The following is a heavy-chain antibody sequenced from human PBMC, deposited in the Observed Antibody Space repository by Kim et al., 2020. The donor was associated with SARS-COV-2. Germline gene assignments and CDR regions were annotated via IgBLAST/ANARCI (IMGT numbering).Heavy chain of an antibody. CDR2: ISGSGGST. J-gene: IGHJ4*02. CDR3: AKDLGYYDILGPFDY. D-gene: IGHD3-9*01. Sequence: GGSLRLSCAASGFTFSSYAMSWVRQAPGKGLEWVSAISGSGGSTYYADSVKGRFTISRDNSKNTLYLQMNSLRAEDTAVYYCAKDLGYYDILGPFDYWGQGTLVTVSS. V-gene: IGHV3-23*01. CDR1: GFTFSSYA.